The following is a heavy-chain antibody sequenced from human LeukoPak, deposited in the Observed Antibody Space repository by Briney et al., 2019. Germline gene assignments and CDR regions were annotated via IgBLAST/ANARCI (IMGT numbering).Heavy chain of an antibody. D-gene: IGHD2-2*01. CDR1: GFTFSNSW. J-gene: IGHJ6*03. V-gene: IGHV3-7*01. Sequence: AGGSLRLSCATSGFTFSNSWMAWVRQAPGKGLEWVANINPDGSEEYYSDSMNGRFSISRDNAKNSVYLQMNSLRAEDTAVYYCGLEVPAASQNYYYYMDVWGKGTTVTVSS. CDR2: INPDGSEE. CDR3: GLEVPAASQNYYYYMDV.